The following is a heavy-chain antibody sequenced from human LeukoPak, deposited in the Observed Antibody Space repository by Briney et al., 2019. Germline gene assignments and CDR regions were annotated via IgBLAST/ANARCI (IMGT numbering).Heavy chain of an antibody. CDR1: GGAISSVSYY. J-gene: IGHJ5*02. D-gene: IGHD3-3*01. V-gene: IGHV4-61*02. Sequence: SETLSLTCTVSGGAISSVSYYWGWIRQPAGKGLEWIGCIYTSGSTNYNPSLKSPVSISVDTCKNQFSLNVRLVTAADADVYYRARSKTLRFLEWYHQRPLDPWGQGTLVTVSS. CDR2: IYTSGST. CDR3: ARSKTLRFLEWYHQRPLDP.